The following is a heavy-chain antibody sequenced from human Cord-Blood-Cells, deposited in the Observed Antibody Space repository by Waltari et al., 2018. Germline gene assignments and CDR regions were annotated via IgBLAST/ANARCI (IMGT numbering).Heavy chain of an antibody. Sequence: QITLKESGPTLVKPTQTLTLTCTFSGFSLSTSGVGVGWIRQPPGKALEWLALIYWNDDKRYSPSLKSMLTIAKDTAKTQVVLTMTTVHPVDTATSYCAHVIAAAADYWDQGTLVTVSS. CDR3: AHVIAAAADY. J-gene: IGHJ4*02. D-gene: IGHD6-13*01. CDR2: IYWNDDK. CDR1: GFSLSTSGVG. V-gene: IGHV2-5*01.